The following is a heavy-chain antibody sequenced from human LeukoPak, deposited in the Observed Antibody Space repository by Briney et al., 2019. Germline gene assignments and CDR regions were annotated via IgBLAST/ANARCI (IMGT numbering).Heavy chain of an antibody. CDR2: IYYSGST. Sequence: PSETPSLTCTVSGDSVSSGNYYLSWIRQPPGKGLEWIGYIYYSGSTNYNPSLKSRVTISVDTSKNQFSLKLSSVTAADTAVYYCARDQNEYYYDSSGYSLWGQGTLVTISS. V-gene: IGHV4-61*01. D-gene: IGHD3-22*01. CDR1: GDSVSSGNYY. J-gene: IGHJ4*02. CDR3: ARDQNEYYYDSSGYSL.